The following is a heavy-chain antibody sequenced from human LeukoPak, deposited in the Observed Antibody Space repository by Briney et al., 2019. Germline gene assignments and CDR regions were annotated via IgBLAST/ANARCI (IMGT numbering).Heavy chain of an antibody. CDR2: IWNDGGNE. CDR1: GFTFSSNV. Sequence: GGSLRLSCEASGFTFSSNVMHWVRQAPGKGLEWVAVIWNDGGNEYYADSVKGRFTISRDNSKKMLYLQMNSLRAEDTAVYYCARDREGEGFDYWGQGTLVTVSS. D-gene: IGHD3-16*01. J-gene: IGHJ4*02. V-gene: IGHV3-33*01. CDR3: ARDREGEGFDY.